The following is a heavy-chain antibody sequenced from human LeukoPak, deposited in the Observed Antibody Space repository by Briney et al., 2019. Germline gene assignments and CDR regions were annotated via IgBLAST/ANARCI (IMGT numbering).Heavy chain of an antibody. CDR2: IHPNSGGT. CDR3: GRKSAARKTSEFDY. D-gene: IGHD6-6*01. J-gene: IGHJ4*02. V-gene: IGHV1-2*02. CDR1: GYTFTDYY. Sequence: ASVKVSCKASGYTFTDYYMNWVRQAPGQGLEWMVWIHPNSGGTNYAQKFQGRVTMTRDTSISTAYMELSRLTSDDTAVYYCGRKSAARKTSEFDYWGQGTLVTVSS.